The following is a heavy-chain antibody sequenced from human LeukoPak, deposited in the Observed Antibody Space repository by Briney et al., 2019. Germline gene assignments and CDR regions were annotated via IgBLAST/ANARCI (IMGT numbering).Heavy chain of an antibody. J-gene: IGHJ4*02. Sequence: GGSLRLSCAASGFTFSNYWMSCVREAPGKGLEWVANIKEDGSEKYYVDSAKGRFTISRDNARNSLYLQMNSLRAEDTAVYYCASGRQLGYWGQGTLVTVSS. CDR3: ASGRQLGY. CDR1: GFTFSNYW. D-gene: IGHD6-13*01. CDR2: IKEDGSEK. V-gene: IGHV3-7*01.